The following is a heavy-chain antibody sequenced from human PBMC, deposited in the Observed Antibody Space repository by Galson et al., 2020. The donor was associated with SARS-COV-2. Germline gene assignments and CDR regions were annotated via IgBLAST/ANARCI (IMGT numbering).Heavy chain of an antibody. CDR1: GFTFSTYW. CDR3: AKGPYYYGSGTYHYFDY. V-gene: IGHV3-7*03. J-gene: IGHJ4*02. Sequence: GGSLRLSRAASGFTFSTYWMSWVRQAPGKGLEWVANIKEDGSEKSYVDSVKGRFTISRDNGRNSMYLQMNSLRAEDTAVYYCAKGPYYYGSGTYHYFDYWGQGTLVTVSS. D-gene: IGHD3-10*01. CDR2: IKEDGSEK.